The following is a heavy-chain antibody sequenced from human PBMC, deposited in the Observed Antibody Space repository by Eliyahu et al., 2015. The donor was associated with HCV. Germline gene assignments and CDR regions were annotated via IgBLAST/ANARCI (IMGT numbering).Heavy chain of an antibody. Sequence: EVQLLESGGDLVEPGESLRLSCVASGFTFSSHAMTWVRQAPGKGLEWVSGVTGAGYSTYYADSVKGRFTISRDNSKNTLYLQMNSLRAEDTAVYYCAKGDNIGPWGQGTLVTVSS. CDR2: VTGAGYST. CDR1: GFTFSSHA. CDR3: AKGDNIGP. J-gene: IGHJ5*02. D-gene: IGHD2/OR15-2a*01. V-gene: IGHV3-23*01.